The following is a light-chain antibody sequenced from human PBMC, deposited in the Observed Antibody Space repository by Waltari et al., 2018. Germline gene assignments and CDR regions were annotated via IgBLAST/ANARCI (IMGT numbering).Light chain of an antibody. CDR1: QTGSTRY. CDR2: GAS. V-gene: IGKV3-20*01. J-gene: IGKJ1*01. Sequence: EIVLTQSPRTLSLSPGESAPLPCRASQTGSTRYLAWYQQKPGQAPSLLIYGASSRATGIPDRFSGSGSGTDFTLIISRLEPEDFAVYYCQQYGSSPMTFGQGTKVEGK. CDR3: QQYGSSPMT.